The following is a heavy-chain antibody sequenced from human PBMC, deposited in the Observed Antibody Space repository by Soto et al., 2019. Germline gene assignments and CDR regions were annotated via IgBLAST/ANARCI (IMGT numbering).Heavy chain of an antibody. CDR2: ISNDGSNI. J-gene: IGHJ4*02. D-gene: IGHD6-13*01. V-gene: IGHV3-30*03. CDR3: ARGGSTATAGRQRGYFDY. Sequence: ESGGGVVQPGRSLRLSCAVSGFIFSAYGMHWVRQAPGKGLEWVAVISNDGSNIYYTDSVKGRFTISRDNPKNTLHLQMNSLRPDDTAVYYCARGGSTATAGRQRGYFDYWGQGTLVTVSS. CDR1: GFIFSAYG.